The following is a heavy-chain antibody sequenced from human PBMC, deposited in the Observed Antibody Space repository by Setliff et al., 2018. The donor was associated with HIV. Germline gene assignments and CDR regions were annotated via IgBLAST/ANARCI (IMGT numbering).Heavy chain of an antibody. J-gene: IGHJ4*02. V-gene: IGHV3-74*01. CDR1: GFTFSGYW. CDR2: INSDGSST. D-gene: IGHD6-13*01. Sequence: PGGSLRLSCAASGFTFSGYWMHWVRQAPGKGLVWVSRINSDGSSTTYADSVKGRFTISRDNAKNTLYLQMNSLRAEDTAVYYCAGGGSNTWSPFDYWGQGTLVTVSS. CDR3: AGGGSNTWSPFDY.